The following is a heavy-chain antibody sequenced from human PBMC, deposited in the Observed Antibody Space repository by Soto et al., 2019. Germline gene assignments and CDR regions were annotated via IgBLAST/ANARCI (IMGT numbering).Heavy chain of an antibody. D-gene: IGHD3-9*01. Sequence: PSETLSLTCAVCGGSFSGCYWGWIRQPPGKGLEWIGSIYYSGITYYNPSLNSRVTISIDTSKNQFSLKLSSVTAADTAVYYCSRQEGYDILTGYYKGNWFDPWGQGTLVTVSS. CDR1: GGSFSGCY. CDR2: IYYSGIT. V-gene: IGHV4-39*01. CDR3: SRQEGYDILTGYYKGNWFDP. J-gene: IGHJ5*02.